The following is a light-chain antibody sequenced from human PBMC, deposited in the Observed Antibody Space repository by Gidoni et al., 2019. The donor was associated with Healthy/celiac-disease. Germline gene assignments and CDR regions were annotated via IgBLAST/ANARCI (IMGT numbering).Light chain of an antibody. J-gene: IGLJ2*01. V-gene: IGLV1-40*01. CDR2: GNS. Sequence: QSVLTHPPSVSGAPGQRVTISCTGSSSTIGAGYDVHWYQQLPRTAPKPLIYGNSNRPSGVPDRFSGSRSGTSASLAITGLQAGDEADYYCQSYDSSLSVVFGGGTKLTGL. CDR1: SSTIGAGYD. CDR3: QSYDSSLSVV.